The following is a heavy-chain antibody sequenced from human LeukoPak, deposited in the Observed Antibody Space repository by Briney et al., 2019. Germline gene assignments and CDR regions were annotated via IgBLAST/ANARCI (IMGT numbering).Heavy chain of an antibody. V-gene: IGHV4-61*02. CDR2: IYTSGST. CDR1: GGSISSGSYY. CDR3: ARGSISLSPEGLLWFGELFDY. Sequence: SETLSLTCTVSGGSISSGSYYWSWIRQPAGKGLEWIGRIYTSGSTNYNPSLKSRVTMSVDTSKNQFSLKLSSVTAADTAVYYCARGSISLSPEGLLWFGELFDYWGQGTLVTVSS. J-gene: IGHJ4*02. D-gene: IGHD3-10*01.